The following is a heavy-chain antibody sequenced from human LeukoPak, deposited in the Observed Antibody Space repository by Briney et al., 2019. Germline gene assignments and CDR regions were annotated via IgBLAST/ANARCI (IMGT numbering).Heavy chain of an antibody. V-gene: IGHV4-59*01. CDR1: GGSISSYY. Sequence: PSETLSLTCTVSGGSISSYYWSWIRQPPGKGLEWIGYVYYSGRTNYNPSLTSRVTISVDTSNNQFSLKLSSVTAADTAVYYCARAGSGYYPFDDWGQGTLVTVSS. CDR3: ARAGSGYYPFDD. CDR2: VYYSGRT. D-gene: IGHD3-22*01. J-gene: IGHJ4*02.